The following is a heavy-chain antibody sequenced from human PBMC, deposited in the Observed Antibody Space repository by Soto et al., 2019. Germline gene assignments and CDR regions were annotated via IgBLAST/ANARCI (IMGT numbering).Heavy chain of an antibody. CDR3: AKKAGTTLDD. CDR1: RFTLNSYT. D-gene: IGHD1-7*01. Sequence: GGSLRLSLSASRFTLNSYTMDWVRQAPGKGLEWVSAISGSGGSTYYAGSVRGRFTISRDNSKNTLYLQMNSLRAEDTAVYYCAKKAGTTLDDWGQGTLVTVSS. CDR2: ISGSGGST. J-gene: IGHJ4*02. V-gene: IGHV3-23*01.